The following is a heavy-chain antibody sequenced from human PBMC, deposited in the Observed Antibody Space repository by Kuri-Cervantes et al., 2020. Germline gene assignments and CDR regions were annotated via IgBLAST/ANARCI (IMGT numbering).Heavy chain of an antibody. V-gene: IGHV4-59*01. J-gene: IGHJ4*02. CDR2: IYYSGSA. D-gene: IGHD5-12*01. CDR1: GGSISDYY. Sequence: SETLSLTCTVSGGSISDYYWSWIRQPPGNGLEWIGYIYYSGSANYNPSLKSRATISLDTSKNQFSLKLSSVTAADTAVYYCARGRDYSGGYFDYWGQGTLVTVSS. CDR3: ARGRDYSGGYFDY.